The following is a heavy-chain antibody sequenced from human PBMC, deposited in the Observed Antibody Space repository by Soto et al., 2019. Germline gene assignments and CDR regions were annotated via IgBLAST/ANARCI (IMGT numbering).Heavy chain of an antibody. CDR2: NSAYNGDT. D-gene: IGHD2-2*01. J-gene: IGHJ5*02. V-gene: IGHV1-18*01. CDR3: ARDMDPHCSSSGCFGNWFDP. Sequence: QVQLVQSGAEVKKPGASVKVSCRASGYTFPNYGVSWVRQAPGQGLEWMGWNSAYNGDTDYAQKVQGRVTMTTDTATSTAYMEMRNLRSDDTAVYYCARDMDPHCSSSGCFGNWFDPWGQGTQVTVSS. CDR1: GYTFPNYG.